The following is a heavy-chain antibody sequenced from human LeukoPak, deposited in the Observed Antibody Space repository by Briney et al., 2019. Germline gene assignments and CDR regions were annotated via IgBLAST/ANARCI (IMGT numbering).Heavy chain of an antibody. V-gene: IGHV1-8*01. Sequence: SVKVSCKASGYTFTSYDINWVRPATGQGLEWVGWMNPNSGNTGYAQKFQGRVTMTRNTSISTAYMELSSLRSEDTAVYYCARPLTRKVRGVIPTGMDVWGQGTTVTVSS. CDR2: MNPNSGNT. CDR1: GYTFTSYD. D-gene: IGHD3-10*01. CDR3: ARPLTRKVRGVIPTGMDV. J-gene: IGHJ6*02.